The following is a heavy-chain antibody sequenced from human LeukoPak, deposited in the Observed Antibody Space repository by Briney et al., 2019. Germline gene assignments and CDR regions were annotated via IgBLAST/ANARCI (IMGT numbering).Heavy chain of an antibody. CDR3: ARLVVVAALDI. Sequence: SETLSLTCAVSGGSISSYYWSWIRQPPGKGLEWIGYIYYSGSTNYNPSLKSRVTISVDTSKNQFSLKLSSVTAADTAVYYCARLVVVAALDIWGQGTMVTVSS. J-gene: IGHJ3*02. CDR1: GGSISSYY. CDR2: IYYSGST. D-gene: IGHD2-15*01. V-gene: IGHV4-59*01.